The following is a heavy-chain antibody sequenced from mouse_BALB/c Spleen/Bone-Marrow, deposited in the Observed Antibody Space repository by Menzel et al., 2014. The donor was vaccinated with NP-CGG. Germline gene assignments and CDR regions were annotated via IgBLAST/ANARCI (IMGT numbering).Heavy chain of an antibody. J-gene: IGHJ1*01. CDR3: NRYHWYFDV. CDR2: IDPENGDT. D-gene: IGHD2-14*01. V-gene: IGHV14-4*02. Sequence: VQLQQPGAEFVRSGASVKLSCTASGFNIKDYYMHWVKQRPEQGLEWIGWIDPENGDTEYAPKFQGKATMTADTSSNTACLQHSSLTSDDTAVYYCNRYHWYFDVWGAGTTVTVSS. CDR1: GFNIKDYY.